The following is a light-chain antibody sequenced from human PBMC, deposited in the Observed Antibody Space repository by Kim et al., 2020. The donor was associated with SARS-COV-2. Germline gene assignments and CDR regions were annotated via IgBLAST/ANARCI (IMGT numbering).Light chain of an antibody. Sequence: SSELTQPPSVSVSPGQTARITCSGDALPKQYAYWYQQKPGQAPVLVIYKDSERPSGIPELFSGSSSGTTVTLTISGVQAEDEADYYCQSADSSGTNVVFGGGTQLTVL. CDR1: ALPKQY. CDR3: QSADSSGTNVV. CDR2: KDS. V-gene: IGLV3-25*03. J-gene: IGLJ2*01.